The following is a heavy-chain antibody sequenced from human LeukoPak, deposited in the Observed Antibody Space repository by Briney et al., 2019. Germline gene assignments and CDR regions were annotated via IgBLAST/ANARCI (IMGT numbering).Heavy chain of an antibody. V-gene: IGHV1-24*01. CDR3: ATESWYASRQWFDP. J-gene: IGHJ5*02. CDR1: GYTLTELS. D-gene: IGHD6-13*01. CDR2: FDPEDGET. Sequence: VASVKVSCKVSGYTLTELSMHWVRQAPGKGLEWMGGFDPEDGETIYAQKFQGRVTMTEDTSTDTAYMELSSLRSEDTAVYHCATESWYASRQWFDPWGQGTLVTVSS.